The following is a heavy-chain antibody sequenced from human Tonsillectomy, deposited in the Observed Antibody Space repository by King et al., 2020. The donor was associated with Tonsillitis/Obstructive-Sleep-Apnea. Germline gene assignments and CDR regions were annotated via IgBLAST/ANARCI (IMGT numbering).Heavy chain of an antibody. CDR3: ARTRGQLVGDAFDI. V-gene: IGHV4-34*01. D-gene: IGHD2-8*02. J-gene: IGHJ3*02. CDR1: GGSFSGYY. CDR2: INHSGST. Sequence: VQLQQWGAGLLKPSETLSLTCAVYGGSFSGYYWSWIRQPPGKGLEWSGEINHSGSTNYNPSLKSRVTISVDTSKNQFSLKLSSVTAADTAVYYCARTRGQLVGDAFDIWGQGTMVTVSS.